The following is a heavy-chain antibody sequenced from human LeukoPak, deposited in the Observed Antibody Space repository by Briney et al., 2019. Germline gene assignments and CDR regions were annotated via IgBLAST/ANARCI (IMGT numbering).Heavy chain of an antibody. CDR2: IYHSGST. D-gene: IGHD6-13*01. J-gene: IGHJ4*02. Sequence: KPSENLSLTCAVSGFSISSGYYLGWVRQPPREGLGWIGSIYHSGSTYYNPSLKSRVTISVDTSKNQFSLKLSSVTAADTAVYYCARRSSSWFPFDYWGQGTLVTVSS. V-gene: IGHV4-38-2*01. CDR3: ARRSSSWFPFDY. CDR1: GFSISSGYY.